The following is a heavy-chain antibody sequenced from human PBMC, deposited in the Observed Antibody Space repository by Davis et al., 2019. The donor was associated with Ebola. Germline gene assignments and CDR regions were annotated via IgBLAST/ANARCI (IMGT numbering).Heavy chain of an antibody. CDR2: IRSKVNSFAT. V-gene: IGHV3-73*01. J-gene: IGHJ4*02. CDR1: GITFSGSA. D-gene: IGHD3-3*01. Sequence: GESLKISCAASGITFSGSAVHWVRQASGKGLEWVGRIRSKVNSFATEFAASVKGRFTISRDDSKNTAYLQMNSLKPEDTAVYYCSRHSPFRFLDYWGQGTLVTVSS. CDR3: SRHSPFRFLDY.